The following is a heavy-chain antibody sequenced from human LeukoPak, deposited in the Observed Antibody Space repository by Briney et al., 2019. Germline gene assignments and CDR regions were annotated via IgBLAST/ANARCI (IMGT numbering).Heavy chain of an antibody. V-gene: IGHV4-59*08. J-gene: IGHJ4*02. Sequence: SETLSLTCTVSGGSLSDYYWSWTRQPPGKGLESIGYVYYSGSTHYNPSLKSRVTISVDTSKNQFSLKLSSVTAADTAVYYCARHSYCGDNSCYNFDYWGQGALVTVSS. D-gene: IGHD2-15*01. CDR1: GGSLSDYY. CDR2: VYYSGST. CDR3: ARHSYCGDNSCYNFDY.